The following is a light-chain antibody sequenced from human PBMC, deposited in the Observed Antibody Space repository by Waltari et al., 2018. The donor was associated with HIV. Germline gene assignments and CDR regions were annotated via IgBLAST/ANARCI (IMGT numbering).Light chain of an antibody. J-gene: IGLJ2*01. CDR1: SGDIGRYDF. V-gene: IGLV2-8*01. Sequence: QSALTQPPSASGPPGHSVTISCTGPSGDIGRYDFVSWYQFHPDKVPRLIIYEVSKRPSGVPDRFSGSKSGNTASLTVSGLQTDDEADYYCSSYASNNTFVVFGGGTKLTVL. CDR2: EVS. CDR3: SSYASNNTFVV.